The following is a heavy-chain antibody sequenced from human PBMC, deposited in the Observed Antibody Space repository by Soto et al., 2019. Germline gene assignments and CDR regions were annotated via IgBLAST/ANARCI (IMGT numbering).Heavy chain of an antibody. CDR2: LSDSGGSI. V-gene: IGHV3-23*01. CDR3: AKPPDYNWNDY. D-gene: IGHD1-20*01. CDR1: GCTSNRHA. Sequence: GGSLRLPWTASGCTSNRHAMTWVRLAPGKGLEWVSGLSDSGGSIYYADSVTGRFTISRDHSMNTLYLQMNTLRAEDTAVYYCAKPPDYNWNDYWGQGTLVTVSS. J-gene: IGHJ4*02.